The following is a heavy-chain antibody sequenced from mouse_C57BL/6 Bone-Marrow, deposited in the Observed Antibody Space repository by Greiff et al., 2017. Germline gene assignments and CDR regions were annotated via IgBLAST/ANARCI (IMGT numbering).Heavy chain of an antibody. V-gene: IGHV5-12*01. CDR3: TSHRTMDY. J-gene: IGHJ4*01. Sequence: EVMLVESGGGLVQPGGSLKLSCAASGFTFSDYYMYWVRQTPEKRLEWVAYISNGGGSNYYPDTVKGRFTISRDNAKNTLYLQMSRLKSEDTAMYYGTSHRTMDYWGQGTSVTVSS. CDR2: ISNGGGSN. CDR1: GFTFSDYY.